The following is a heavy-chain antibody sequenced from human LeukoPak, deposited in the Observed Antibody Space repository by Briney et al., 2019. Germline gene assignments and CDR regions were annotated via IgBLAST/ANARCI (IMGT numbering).Heavy chain of an antibody. J-gene: IGHJ1*01. D-gene: IGHD3-22*01. CDR3: ARDLGYYDSSGYYKEYFQH. Sequence: SVKVSCKASGGTFSSYAISWVRQAPGQGLEWMGGIIPIFGTANYAQKFQGRVTITADESTSTAYVELSSLRSEDTAVYYCARDLGYYDSSGYYKEYFQHWGQGTLVTVSS. CDR1: GGTFSSYA. CDR2: IIPIFGTA. V-gene: IGHV1-69*13.